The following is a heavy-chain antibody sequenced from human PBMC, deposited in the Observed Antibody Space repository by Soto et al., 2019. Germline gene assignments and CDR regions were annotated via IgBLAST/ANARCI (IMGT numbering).Heavy chain of an antibody. CDR3: ARDKGRSPLDY. CDR2: ISSSSRTI. D-gene: IGHD2-15*01. Sequence: GGSLRLSCAASGFTFSSYSMNWARQAPGKGLEWISYISSSSRTIYYPDSVKGRFTVSRDNAKNSLYLQMNSLRAEDTAVYYCARDKGRSPLDYWGQGTLVTVSS. CDR1: GFTFSSYS. V-gene: IGHV3-48*01. J-gene: IGHJ4*02.